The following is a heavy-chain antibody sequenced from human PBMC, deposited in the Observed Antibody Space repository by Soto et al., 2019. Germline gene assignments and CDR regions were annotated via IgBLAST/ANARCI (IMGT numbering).Heavy chain of an antibody. Sequence: QLQLQESGSGLVKPSQTLSLTCAVSGGSISSGGYSWSWIRQPPGKGLEWIGYIYHSGSTYYNPSLKSRVXXSXDXXKNQFSLKLSSVTAADTAVYYCARDDSRAWGGMDVWGQGTTVTVSS. CDR1: GGSISSGGYS. CDR3: ARDDSRAWGGMDV. V-gene: IGHV4-30-2*01. D-gene: IGHD3-22*01. CDR2: IYHSGST. J-gene: IGHJ6*02.